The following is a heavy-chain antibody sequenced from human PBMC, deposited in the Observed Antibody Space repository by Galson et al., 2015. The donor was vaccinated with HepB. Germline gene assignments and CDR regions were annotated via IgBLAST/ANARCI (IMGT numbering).Heavy chain of an antibody. J-gene: IGHJ3*02. V-gene: IGHV1-69*13. CDR3: ARDREPYTRYGDAFDI. CDR2: IIPIFPTA. D-gene: IGHD7-27*01. Sequence: SVKVSCKASGGTFSSYAISWVRQAPGQGLEWMGGIIPIFPTANYAQKFQGRVTITADESTSTAYMGLSSLRSEDTAVYYCARDREPYTRYGDAFDIWGQGTMVTVSS. CDR1: GGTFSSYA.